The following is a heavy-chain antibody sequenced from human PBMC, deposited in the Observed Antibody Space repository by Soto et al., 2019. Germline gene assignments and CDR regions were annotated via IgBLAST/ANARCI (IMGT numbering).Heavy chain of an antibody. V-gene: IGHV4-34*01. CDR3: ARRGRNIRVRGVIISWFDP. D-gene: IGHD3-10*01. Sequence: PSETLSLTCAVYGGSFSGYYWSWIRQPPGKGLEWIGEINHSGSTNYNPSLKSRVTISVDTSKNQFSLKLSSVTAADTAVYYCARRGRNIRVRGVIISWFDPWGQGTLVTVSS. CDR2: INHSGST. J-gene: IGHJ5*02. CDR1: GGSFSGYY.